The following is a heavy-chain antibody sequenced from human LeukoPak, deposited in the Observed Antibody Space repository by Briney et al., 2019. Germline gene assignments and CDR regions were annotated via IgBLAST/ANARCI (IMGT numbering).Heavy chain of an antibody. Sequence: PGGSLRLSCAASGFTFSSYGMHWVRQAPGKGPEWVAFIRYDGSNKYYADSVKGRFTISRDNSKNTLYLQMNSLRAEDTAVYYCAKDSPPEGYYDSSGYPGAFDIWGQGTMVTVSS. CDR3: AKDSPPEGYYDSSGYPGAFDI. CDR2: IRYDGSNK. D-gene: IGHD3-22*01. J-gene: IGHJ3*02. CDR1: GFTFSSYG. V-gene: IGHV3-30*02.